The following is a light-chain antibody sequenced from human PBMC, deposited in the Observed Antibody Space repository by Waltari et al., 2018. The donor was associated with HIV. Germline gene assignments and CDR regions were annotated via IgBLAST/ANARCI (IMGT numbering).Light chain of an antibody. J-gene: IGKJ2*01. V-gene: IGKV1-16*01. CDR2: AAS. CDR3: QQYNTYPYT. CDR1: QGIIKY. Sequence: DIQMTQPPSSLSASVGDRVTITCRASQGIIKYLAWFQQKPGKSHKSLIYAASSLKAGVPSRFSSRGSGTDFTLTISSLQPEDFATYYCQQYNTYPYTFGQGTKLEIK.